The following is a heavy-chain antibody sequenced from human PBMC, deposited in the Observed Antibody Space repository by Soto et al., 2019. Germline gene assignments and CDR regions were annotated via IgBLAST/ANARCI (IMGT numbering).Heavy chain of an antibody. CDR2: VYHTGTT. CDR1: GGSITNGDYY. Sequence: QLQLQESGPGLVKPSETLSLTCTVSGGSITNGDYYWGCIRQTPGKGLEWIANVYHTGTTFYTPSLKSRVTMSVDTSKSQFSLKLTSVTAADAAVYYCARQAYSGSYDHWGQGTLVTVSS. D-gene: IGHD1-26*01. V-gene: IGHV4-39*01. J-gene: IGHJ5*02. CDR3: ARQAYSGSYDH.